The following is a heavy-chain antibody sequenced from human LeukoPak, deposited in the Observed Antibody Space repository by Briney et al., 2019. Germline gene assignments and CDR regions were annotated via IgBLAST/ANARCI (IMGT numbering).Heavy chain of an antibody. Sequence: KTSETLSLTCTVSGGSISSDYWSWIRQPPGKGLEWIGEINHSGSTNYNPSLKSRVTISVDTSKNQFSLKLSSVTAADTAVYYCARGRYCSSTSCYFPYFDYWGQGTLVTVSS. CDR2: INHSGST. J-gene: IGHJ4*02. V-gene: IGHV4-34*01. CDR3: ARGRYCSSTSCYFPYFDY. D-gene: IGHD2-2*01. CDR1: GGSISSDY.